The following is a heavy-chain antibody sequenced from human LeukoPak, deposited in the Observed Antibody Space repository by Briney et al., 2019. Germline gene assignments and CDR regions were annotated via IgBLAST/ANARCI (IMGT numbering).Heavy chain of an antibody. CDR3: ARAGSIAARRAAIVVNAFDI. CDR2: IKQDGSEK. CDR1: GFTFSSYW. Sequence: GGSLRLSCTASGFTFSSYWMSWVRQAPGKGLEWVANIKQDGSEKYYVDSVKGRFTISRDNAKNSLYLQMNSLRAEDTAVYYCARAGSIAARRAAIVVNAFDIWGQGTMVTVSS. V-gene: IGHV3-7*01. D-gene: IGHD6-6*01. J-gene: IGHJ3*02.